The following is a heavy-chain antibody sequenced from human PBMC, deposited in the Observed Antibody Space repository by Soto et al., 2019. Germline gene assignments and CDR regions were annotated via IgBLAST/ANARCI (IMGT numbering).Heavy chain of an antibody. Sequence: ASVKVSCKASGYTFSSYGISWVRQAPGQGLEWMGWINTYNGNTNYAQNVQGRVTLTTDTSTSTAYMELRSLRSYYTAIYYCAMVDVYVTPSPQDVWGQGTTVTVSS. CDR2: INTYNGNT. J-gene: IGHJ6*02. V-gene: IGHV1-18*01. CDR3: AMVDVYVTPSPQDV. CDR1: GYTFSSYG. D-gene: IGHD3-16*01.